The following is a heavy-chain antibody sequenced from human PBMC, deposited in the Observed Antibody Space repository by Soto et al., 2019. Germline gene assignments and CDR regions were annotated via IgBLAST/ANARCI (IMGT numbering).Heavy chain of an antibody. Sequence: PGGSLRLSCAASGFNFSDHYMNWIRQAPGKGLEWVSYISGSSRYTNFADSVKGRFTISRDNAKNSLSLQMNSLRAEDTAVYYCARHTSGWHYYDYWGQGTPVTVSS. CDR3: ARHTSGWHYYDY. D-gene: IGHD6-19*01. CDR2: ISGSSRYT. J-gene: IGHJ4*02. CDR1: GFNFSDHY. V-gene: IGHV3-11*06.